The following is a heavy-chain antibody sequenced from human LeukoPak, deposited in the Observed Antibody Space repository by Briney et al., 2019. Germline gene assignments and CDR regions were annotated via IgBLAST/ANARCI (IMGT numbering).Heavy chain of an antibody. V-gene: IGHV4-34*01. CDR1: GGSFSGYY. CDR2: INHSGST. D-gene: IGHD3-10*01. CDR3: ARTAKYYYGSETYYFFDY. J-gene: IGHJ4*02. Sequence: SETLSLTCAVYGGSFSGYYWSWIRQPPGKGLEWIGEINHSGSTNYNPSLKSRVTISLDTSQNQFSLKLTSVTPADTAVYYCARTAKYYYGSETYYFFDYWGQGTLVTVSS.